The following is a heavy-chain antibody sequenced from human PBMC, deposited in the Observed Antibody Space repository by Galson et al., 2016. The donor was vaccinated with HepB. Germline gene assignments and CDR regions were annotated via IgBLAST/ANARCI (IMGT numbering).Heavy chain of an antibody. J-gene: IGHJ6*02. CDR2: ISWDGRSP. CDR1: GFTFDDYT. D-gene: IGHD3-10*01. V-gene: IGHV3-43*01. CDR3: GKDWGSLWESSGKGMDV. Sequence: SLRLSCAASGFTFDDYTMHWVRQSPGKGPEWVSLISWDGRSPSYADSVKGRFTISRDNTKNFLYLQMNSLRTEDTALYFCGKDWGSLWESSGKGMDVWGRGTTVTVSS.